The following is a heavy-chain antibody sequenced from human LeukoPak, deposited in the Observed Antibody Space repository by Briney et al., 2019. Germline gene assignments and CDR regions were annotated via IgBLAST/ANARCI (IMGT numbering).Heavy chain of an antibody. J-gene: IGHJ5*02. Sequence: GGSLRLSCAASGFTFSSYSMNWVRQAPGKGPEWVSSISSSSSYIYYADSVKGRFTISRDNAKNSLYLQMNSLRAEDTAVYYCARRLIRYNWFDPWGQGTLVTVSS. V-gene: IGHV3-21*01. D-gene: IGHD6-19*01. CDR1: GFTFSSYS. CDR2: ISSSSSYI. CDR3: ARRLIRYNWFDP.